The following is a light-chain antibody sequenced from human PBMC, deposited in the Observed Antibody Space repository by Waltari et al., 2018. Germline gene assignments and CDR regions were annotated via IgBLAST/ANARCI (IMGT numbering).Light chain of an antibody. J-gene: IGKJ2*01. CDR3: QQYYTTPYT. CDR2: WAS. V-gene: IGKV4-1*01. CDR1: QNVFYSSNNKSY. Sequence: DIVMTQSPDSLAVSLGERATTSCKSSQNVFYSSNNKSYLTWYQHKPGQPPRLLIYWASTRESGVPDRFSGSESGTDFTLTISSLQAEDVAVYYCQQYYTTPYTFGQGTKVEIK.